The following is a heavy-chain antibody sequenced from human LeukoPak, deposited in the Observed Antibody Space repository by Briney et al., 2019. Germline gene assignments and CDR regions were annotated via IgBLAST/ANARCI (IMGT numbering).Heavy chain of an antibody. CDR3: ASALGAY. D-gene: IGHD4/OR15-4a*01. CDR2: ISSSSSAI. CDR1: GFTFSSDG. J-gene: IGHJ4*02. V-gene: IGHV3-48*04. Sequence: AGGSLRLSCAASGFTFSSDGMNWVRQAPGKGLEWVSYISSSSSAIYYADSVKGRFTISRDNAKNSLYLQMNSLRAEDTAVYYCASALGAYWGQGTLVTVSS.